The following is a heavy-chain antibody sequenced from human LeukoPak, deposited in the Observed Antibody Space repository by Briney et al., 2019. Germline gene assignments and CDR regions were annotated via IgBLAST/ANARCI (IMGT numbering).Heavy chain of an antibody. V-gene: IGHV3-23*01. CDR2: ISGNGGNT. CDR1: GFTFSSYA. CDR3: AKRRYDSSGHFDS. J-gene: IGHJ4*02. Sequence: GGSLRLSCTASGFTFSSYAMSWVRQAPGKGLEWVSAISGNGGNTFYAHSVKGRFTISKDNSKNTLYMRMSSLRAEDTAVYYCAKRRYDSSGHFDSWGQGTLVTVSS. D-gene: IGHD3-22*01.